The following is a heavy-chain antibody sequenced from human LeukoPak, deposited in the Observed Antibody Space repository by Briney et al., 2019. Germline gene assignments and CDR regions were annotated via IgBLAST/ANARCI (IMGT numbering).Heavy chain of an antibody. D-gene: IGHD1-14*01. CDR2: INHSGST. J-gene: IGHJ3*02. V-gene: IGHV4-34*01. Sequence: SETLSLTCAVYGGSFSGYYWSWIRQPPGKGLEWIGEINHSGSTNYNPSLKSRVTISVDTSKNQFSLKLSSVTAADTAVYYCARGPEAFDIWGQGTMVTVSS. CDR3: ARGPEAFDI. CDR1: GGSFSGYY.